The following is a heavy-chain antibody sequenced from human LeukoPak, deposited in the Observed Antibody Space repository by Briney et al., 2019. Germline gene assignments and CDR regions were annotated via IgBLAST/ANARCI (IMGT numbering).Heavy chain of an antibody. CDR1: GFTFSDHA. V-gene: IGHV3-23*01. CDR3: TTDRMWLYIDF. Sequence: GGSLRLSCAASGFTFSDHAMSWVRQAPGKGLEWVSGISVGGSAYYADSVKGRFTISKANSENTVYLQMNSLRAEDTAVYYCTTDRMWLYIDFWGQGTLVTVSS. CDR2: ISVGGSA. J-gene: IGHJ4*02. D-gene: IGHD3-22*01.